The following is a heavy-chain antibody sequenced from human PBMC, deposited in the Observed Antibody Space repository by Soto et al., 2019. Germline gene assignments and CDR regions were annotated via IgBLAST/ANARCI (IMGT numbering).Heavy chain of an antibody. Sequence: SQTLSLTCAISVDIVSSNSAAWNCIRQSPSRGLEWLGRTYYRSKWYNDYAVSVKSRITINPDTSKNQFSLQLNSVTPEDTAVYYCAREGETFDYWGQGTLVTVSS. CDR2: TYYRSKWYN. D-gene: IGHD2-21*01. CDR3: AREGETFDY. J-gene: IGHJ4*02. CDR1: VDIVSSNSAA. V-gene: IGHV6-1*01.